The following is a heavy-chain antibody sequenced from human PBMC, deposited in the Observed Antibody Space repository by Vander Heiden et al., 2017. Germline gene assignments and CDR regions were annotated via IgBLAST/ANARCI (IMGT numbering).Heavy chain of an antibody. V-gene: IGHV3-33*01. CDR2: IWYDGSNK. D-gene: IGHD6-6*01. Sequence: VQLVESGGGVVQPGRSLRLSCAASGFTFSSYGMHWFRQAPGKGLEWGAVIWYDGSNKYYADSVKGRFTISRDNSKNTLYLQMNSLRAEDTAVYYCARELIAALDYWGQGTLVTVSS. J-gene: IGHJ4*02. CDR3: ARELIAALDY. CDR1: GFTFSSYG.